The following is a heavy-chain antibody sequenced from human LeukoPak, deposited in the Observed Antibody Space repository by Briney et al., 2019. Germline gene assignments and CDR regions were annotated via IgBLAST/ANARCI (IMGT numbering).Heavy chain of an antibody. Sequence: SETLSLTCTVSGGSISSSNYYWSWIRQPAGKGLEWIGRIYTSGSTNYNPSLKSRVTMSVDTSKNQFSLKLSSVTAADTAVYYCARDKGGFDPWGQGTLVTVSS. CDR1: GGSISSSNYY. D-gene: IGHD3-16*01. V-gene: IGHV4-61*02. J-gene: IGHJ5*02. CDR2: IYTSGST. CDR3: ARDKGGFDP.